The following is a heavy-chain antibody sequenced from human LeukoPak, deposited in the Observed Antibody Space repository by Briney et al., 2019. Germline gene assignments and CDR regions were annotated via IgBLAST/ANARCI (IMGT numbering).Heavy chain of an antibody. CDR2: ISGSGGST. CDR3: AKVLRPDIVVVPAAYPPDY. V-gene: IGHV3-23*01. J-gene: IGHJ4*02. D-gene: IGHD2-2*01. CDR1: GLTFSSYA. Sequence: GGSLRLSCAASGLTFSSYAMSWVRQAPGKGLEWVSAISGSGGSTYYADSVKGRFTISRDNSKNTLYLQMNSLRAEDTAVYYCAKVLRPDIVVVPAAYPPDYWGQGTLVTVSS.